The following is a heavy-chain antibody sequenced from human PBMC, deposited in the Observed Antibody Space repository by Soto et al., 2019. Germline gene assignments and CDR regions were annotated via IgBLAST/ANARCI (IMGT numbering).Heavy chain of an antibody. J-gene: IGHJ4*02. CDR3: ARSQLELPDY. Sequence: GGSLRLSCAASGFTFSSYSMNWVRQAPGKGLEWVSYISSSSSTIYYADSVKGRFTISRDNAKNSLYLQMNSLRAEDTAVYYCARSQLELPDYWGQGTLVTVSS. V-gene: IGHV3-48*01. CDR2: ISSSSSTI. CDR1: GFTFSSYS. D-gene: IGHD1-7*01.